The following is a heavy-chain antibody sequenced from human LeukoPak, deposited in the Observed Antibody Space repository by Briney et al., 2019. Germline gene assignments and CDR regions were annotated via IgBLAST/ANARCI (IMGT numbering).Heavy chain of an antibody. J-gene: IGHJ4*02. CDR2: ISSSSSTI. CDR3: AREGDGMVRGVIIRSLFDY. Sequence: GGSLRLSCAASGFTFSSYSMNWVRQAPGKGLEWVSYISSSSSTIYYADSVKGRFTISRDNAKNSLYLQMNSLRAEDTAVYYCAREGDGMVRGVIIRSLFDYWGQGTLVTVSS. CDR1: GFTFSSYS. V-gene: IGHV3-48*01. D-gene: IGHD3-10*01.